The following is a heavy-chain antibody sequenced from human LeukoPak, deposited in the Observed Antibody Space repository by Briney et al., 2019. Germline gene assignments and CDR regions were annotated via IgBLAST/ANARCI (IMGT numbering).Heavy chain of an antibody. CDR1: GGSISSYY. D-gene: IGHD3-10*01. CDR2: INHSGST. CDR3: ARRASSGRYYYYMDV. J-gene: IGHJ6*03. V-gene: IGHV4-34*01. Sequence: SETLSLTCTVSGGSISSYYWSWIRQPPGKGLEWIGEINHSGSTNYNPSLKSQVTISVDTSKNQFSLKLSSVTAADTAVYYCARRASSGRYYYYMDVWGKGTTVTVSS.